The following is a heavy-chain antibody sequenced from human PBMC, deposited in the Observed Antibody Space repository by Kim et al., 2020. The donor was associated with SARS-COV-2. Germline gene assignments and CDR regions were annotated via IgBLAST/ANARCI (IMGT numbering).Heavy chain of an antibody. CDR1: GFTFSSYS. CDR2: ISSSSSYI. J-gene: IGHJ6*02. CDR3: ASGATGYSSSWLDRNTPAYYYYYGMDV. V-gene: IGHV3-21*01. Sequence: GGSLRLSCAASGFTFSSYSMNWVRQAPGKGLEWVSSISSSSSYIYYADSVKGRFTISRDNAKNSLYLQMNSLRAEDTAVYYCASGATGYSSSWLDRNTPAYYYYYGMDVWGQGTTVTVSS. D-gene: IGHD6-13*01.